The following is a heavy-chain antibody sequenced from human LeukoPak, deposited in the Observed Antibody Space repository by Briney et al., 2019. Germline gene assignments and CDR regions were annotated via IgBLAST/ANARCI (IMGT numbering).Heavy chain of an antibody. D-gene: IGHD6-19*01. J-gene: IGHJ4*01. CDR1: GFTFSNSA. CDR3: AKGIYSSGWSYFDY. V-gene: IGHV3-23*01. Sequence: GGSLRLSCAASGFTFSNSAMSWVREAPGKGLEWVSTLSGSGITTYYADSVKGRFTISRDNSKNTLYLQMNTLRAEDSALYYCAKGIYSSGWSYFDYWGHGTLVTVSS. CDR2: LSGSGITT.